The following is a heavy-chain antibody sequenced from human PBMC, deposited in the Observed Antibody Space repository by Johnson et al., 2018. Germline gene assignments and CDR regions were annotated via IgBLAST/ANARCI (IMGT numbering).Heavy chain of an antibody. CDR2: IWYDGSNK. D-gene: IGHD6-19*01. CDR3: AKVEYTSGWYGYFDS. CDR1: GFTFNAYG. V-gene: IGHV3-33*06. Sequence: QVQLVQSGGGVVQXGRSLRLSCAASGFTFNAYGMHWVRQAPGKGLEWVAVIWYDGSNKYYADSVKGRFTISRDNSRNTLALQMDSLRAGDTAVNYCAKVEYTSGWYGYFDSWGQGTLVTVSS. J-gene: IGHJ4*02.